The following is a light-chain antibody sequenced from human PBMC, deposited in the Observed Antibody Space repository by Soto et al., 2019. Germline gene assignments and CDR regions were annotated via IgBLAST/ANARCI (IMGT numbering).Light chain of an antibody. CDR3: QHYNSYSEA. V-gene: IGKV3-20*01. CDR2: GES. Sequence: EIVLTQSPGTLSLSPGEGATLSCRASQSLTTNYLAWYQQKPGQAPRLLIYGESSRATGIPDRFSGSGSGTDFTLTISSLQPDDFATYYCQHYNSYSEAFGQGTKVDIK. CDR1: QSLTTNY. J-gene: IGKJ1*01.